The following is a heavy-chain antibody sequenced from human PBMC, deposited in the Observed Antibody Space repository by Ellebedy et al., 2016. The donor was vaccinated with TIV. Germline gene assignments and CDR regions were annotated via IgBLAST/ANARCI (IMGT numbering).Heavy chain of an antibody. CDR1: GYTLTEIS. CDR3: ATEQGGYSYRHKNWFDP. D-gene: IGHD5-18*01. Sequence: ASVKVSCXVSGYTLTEISMHWVRQAPGKGLEWMGGFHPKDGETIYAQKFQGRVTMTEDTSTDTAYMELSSLRSEDTAVYYCATEQGGYSYRHKNWFDPWGQGTLVTVSS. CDR2: FHPKDGET. V-gene: IGHV1-24*01. J-gene: IGHJ5*02.